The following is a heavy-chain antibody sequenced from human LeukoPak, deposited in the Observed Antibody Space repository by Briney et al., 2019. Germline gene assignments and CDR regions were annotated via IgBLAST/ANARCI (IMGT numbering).Heavy chain of an antibody. CDR1: GDSISSGSYY. J-gene: IGHJ3*02. CDR2: VYASGTT. D-gene: IGHD3-3*01. Sequence: PSETLSLTCTVSGDSISSGSYYWSWIRQPAGRGLEWIGRVYASGTTTYNPSLKSRVAISLDTSKNQFSLKLSSVTAADSAVFYCARESPSLWSGIDIWGQGTMVTVS. V-gene: IGHV4-61*02. CDR3: ARESPSLWSGIDI.